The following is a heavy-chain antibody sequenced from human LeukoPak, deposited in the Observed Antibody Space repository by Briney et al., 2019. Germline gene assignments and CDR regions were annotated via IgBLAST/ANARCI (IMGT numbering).Heavy chain of an antibody. V-gene: IGHV3-74*01. CDR2: INTDGFST. CDR1: GFISSSYW. Sequence: HPGGSLRLSCAASGFISSSYWMHWVRQPPGKGLVYIACINTDGFSTSYADSVKGRFTISRDNAKNTLYLQMNSLRAEDTAVYYCARGLTYDSSGYSDAFDIWGQGTMVTVSS. CDR3: ARGLTYDSSGYSDAFDI. D-gene: IGHD3-22*01. J-gene: IGHJ3*02.